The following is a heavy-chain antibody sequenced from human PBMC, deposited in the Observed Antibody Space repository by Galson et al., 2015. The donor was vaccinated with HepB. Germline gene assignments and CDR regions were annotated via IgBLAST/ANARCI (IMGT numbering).Heavy chain of an antibody. CDR2: INPNSGGT. V-gene: IGHV1-2*02. CDR1: GYIFTGYY. CDR3: ARVGNSGSNWFDP. D-gene: IGHD3-22*01. Sequence: SVKVSCKASGYIFTGYYIHWVRQAPGQGLEWMGWINPNSGGTNYAQKLQGRVTMTTDTSTSTAYMELRSLRSDDTAVYYCARVGNSGSNWFDPWGQGTLVTVSS. J-gene: IGHJ5*02.